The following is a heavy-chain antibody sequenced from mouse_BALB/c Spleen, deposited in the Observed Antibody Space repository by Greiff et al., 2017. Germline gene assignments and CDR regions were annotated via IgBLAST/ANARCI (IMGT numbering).Heavy chain of an antibody. Sequence: QVQLQQSGAELAKPGASVKMSCKASGYTFTSYWMHWVKQRPGQGLEWIGYINPSTGYTEYNQKFKDKATLTADKSSSTAYMQLSSLTSEDSAVYYCARSEGNYWYFDVWGAGTTVTVSS. V-gene: IGHV1-7*01. D-gene: IGHD2-1*01. CDR1: GYTFTSYW. J-gene: IGHJ1*01. CDR3: ARSEGNYWYFDV. CDR2: INPSTGYT.